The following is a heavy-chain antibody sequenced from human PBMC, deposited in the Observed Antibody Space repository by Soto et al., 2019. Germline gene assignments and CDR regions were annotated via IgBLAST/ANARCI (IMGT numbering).Heavy chain of an antibody. CDR1: GYTFTSYD. CDR2: MNPNSGNT. V-gene: IGHV1-8*01. CDR3: AREKSSGYDYDY. D-gene: IGHD3-22*01. Sequence: QVQLVQPGAEVKKPGASVKVSCKASGYTFTSYDINWVRQATGQGLEWMGWMNPNSGNTAYAQKFQGRVTMTRNTSISTAYMELSSLRSEDTAVYYCAREKSSGYDYDYWGQGTLVTVSS. J-gene: IGHJ4*02.